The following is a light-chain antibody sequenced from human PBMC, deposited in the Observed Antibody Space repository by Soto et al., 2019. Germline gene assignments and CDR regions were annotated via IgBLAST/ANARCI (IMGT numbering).Light chain of an antibody. CDR1: SSDVGGYNY. J-gene: IGLJ2*01. V-gene: IGLV2-8*01. CDR3: SSYAGSNNFVV. Sequence: QSVLTQPPSASGSPGQSVTISCTGTSSDVGGYNYVSWYQQHSGKAPNLMIYEVSKRPSGVPDRFSGSKSGNTASLTVSGLQAEDVADYYCSSYAGSNNFVVFGGGTKLTVL. CDR2: EVS.